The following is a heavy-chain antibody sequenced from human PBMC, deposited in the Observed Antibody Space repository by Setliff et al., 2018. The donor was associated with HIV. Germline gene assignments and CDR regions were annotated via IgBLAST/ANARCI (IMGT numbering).Heavy chain of an antibody. CDR3: ARDVTVVWGVSFFYVFDI. J-gene: IGHJ3*02. V-gene: IGHV4-61*02. CDR1: GGSISSGSYY. Sequence: PSETLSLTCTVSGGSISSGSYYWTWIRQSAGKGLEWIGRIYTGGKTSYNPSLKSRVTISADTSKSQFSLKLTSVTAADTAIYYCARDVTVVWGVSFFYVFDIWGQGTMVTVSS. D-gene: IGHD3-10*01. CDR2: IYTGGKT.